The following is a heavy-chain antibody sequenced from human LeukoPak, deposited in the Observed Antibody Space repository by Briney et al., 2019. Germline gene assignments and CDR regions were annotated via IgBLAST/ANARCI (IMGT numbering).Heavy chain of an antibody. D-gene: IGHD2-15*01. CDR1: EFTFSTYA. CDR3: AKDGGKLPYYGMDV. Sequence: GGSLRLSCAASEFTFSTYAMSWVRQAPGKGLEWVSAISGSGGSTFYADSVKGRFTISRDNSKNTLYLQMNSLRAADTAVYYCAKDGGKLPYYGMDVWGQGTTVTVSS. CDR2: ISGSGGST. V-gene: IGHV3-23*01. J-gene: IGHJ6*02.